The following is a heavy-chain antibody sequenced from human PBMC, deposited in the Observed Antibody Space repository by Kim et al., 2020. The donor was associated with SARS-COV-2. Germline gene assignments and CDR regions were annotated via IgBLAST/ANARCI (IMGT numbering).Heavy chain of an antibody. Sequence: GGSLRLSCAASGFTFSSYSMNWVRQAPGKGLEWVSSISSSSSYIYYADSVKGRFTISRDNAKNSLYLQMNSLRAEDTAVYYSARDPLSSGWYEVSFDYWGQGTLVTVSS. J-gene: IGHJ4*02. CDR2: ISSSSSYI. CDR1: GFTFSSYS. D-gene: IGHD6-19*01. CDR3: ARDPLSSGWYEVSFDY. V-gene: IGHV3-21*01.